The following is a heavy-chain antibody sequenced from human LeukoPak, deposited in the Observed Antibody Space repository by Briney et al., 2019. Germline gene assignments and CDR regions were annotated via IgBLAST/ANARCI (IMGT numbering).Heavy chain of an antibody. J-gene: IGHJ6*02. CDR2: IWYDGSNK. V-gene: IGHV3-33*01. CDR1: GFTFSSYG. D-gene: IGHD3-3*01. CDR3: ARDCTYYDFWRGYSPQVYYYYYGMAV. Sequence: GGSLRLSCAASGFTFSSYGMHWVRQAPGKGLEWVAVIWYDGSNKYYADSVKGRFTISRDNSKNTLYLQMNSLRAEDTAVYYCARDCTYYDFWRGYSPQVYYYYYGMAVWGQGTTVTVPS.